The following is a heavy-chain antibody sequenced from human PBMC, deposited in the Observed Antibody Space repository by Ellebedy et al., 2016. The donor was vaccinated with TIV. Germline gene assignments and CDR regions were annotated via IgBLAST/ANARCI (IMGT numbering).Heavy chain of an antibody. Sequence: GESLKISCAASGFTFSNYSMNWVRQAPGKGLESVSYISSSSSTIYYADSVKGRFTISRDNAKNSLYLQMNSLRDEDTAVYYCATSNGYGSGIQWECFDYWGQGTLVTVSS. CDR1: GFTFSNYS. CDR3: ATSNGYGSGIQWECFDY. J-gene: IGHJ4*02. CDR2: ISSSSSTI. V-gene: IGHV3-48*02. D-gene: IGHD3-10*01.